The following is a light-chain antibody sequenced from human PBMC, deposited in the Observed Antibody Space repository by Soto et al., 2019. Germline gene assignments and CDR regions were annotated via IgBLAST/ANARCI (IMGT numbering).Light chain of an antibody. CDR3: SSYSTTSTLV. CDR1: SSDVGVYNY. J-gene: IGLJ1*01. CDR2: EVN. V-gene: IGLV2-14*01. Sequence: QSALTQPRSVSGSPGQSVTISCTGTSSDVGVYNYISWYQQNPGKAPKLILYEVNNRPSGVSNHFSGSKSGNTASLIISGLQADDEADYYCSSYSTTSTLVFGSGTKVTVL.